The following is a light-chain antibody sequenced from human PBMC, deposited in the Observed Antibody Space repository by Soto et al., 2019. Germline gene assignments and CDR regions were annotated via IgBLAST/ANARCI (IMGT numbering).Light chain of an antibody. V-gene: IGKV3-11*01. CDR1: QSVSIY. CDR2: DAS. Sequence: EIVLTQSPATLSLSPGERATLSCRASQSVSIYLAWYQQKPGQAPRLLIYDASSRATGIPARFSGSGSGTDFTLTISSLEPEDFTVYYCQQRTSWPQTFGQGTKLEIK. J-gene: IGKJ2*01. CDR3: QQRTSWPQT.